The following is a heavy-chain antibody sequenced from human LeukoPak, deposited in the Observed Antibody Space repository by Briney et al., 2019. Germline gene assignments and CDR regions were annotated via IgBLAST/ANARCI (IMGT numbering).Heavy chain of an antibody. CDR3: ARELSGSYYDFDY. D-gene: IGHD1-26*01. J-gene: IGHJ4*02. CDR1: GFTFGDYA. V-gene: IGHV3-49*04. Sequence: PGPCLTLSCSAAGFTFGDYAMSWVRQAPRKGLEWVGFIRMKAYGGTTEYAATVKGRFTISRDDSKSIVYLQMNSLKTEDTAVYYCARELSGSYYDFDYWGQGTLVTVSS. CDR2: IRMKAYGGTT.